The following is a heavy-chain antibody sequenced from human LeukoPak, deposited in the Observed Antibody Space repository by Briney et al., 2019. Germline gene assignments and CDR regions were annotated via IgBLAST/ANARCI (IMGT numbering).Heavy chain of an antibody. CDR2: ISYDGSNK. V-gene: IGHV3-30-3*01. J-gene: IGHJ4*02. D-gene: IGHD2-2*01. Sequence: PGRSLRLSCVASGFTFSSYAMHWVRQAPGKGLEWVAVISYDGSNKYYADSVKGRFTISRDNSKNTLYLQMNSLRAEDTAVYYCARDLRYCSSTSCYHRPGYWGQGTLVTVSS. CDR1: GFTFSSYA. CDR3: ARDLRYCSSTSCYHRPGY.